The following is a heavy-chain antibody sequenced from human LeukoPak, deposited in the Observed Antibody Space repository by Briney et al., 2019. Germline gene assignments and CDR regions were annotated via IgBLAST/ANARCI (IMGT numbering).Heavy chain of an antibody. CDR2: IRYDGSNK. V-gene: IGHV3-30*02. CDR3: ARIKGLSSSWWGGFDY. CDR1: GFTFSSYG. Sequence: GRSLRLSCAASGFTFSSYGMHWVRQAPGKGLEWVAFIRYDGSNKYYADSVKGRFTISRDNSKNTLYLQMNSLRAEDTAVYYCARIKGLSSSWWGGFDYWGQGTLVTVSS. D-gene: IGHD6-13*01. J-gene: IGHJ4*02.